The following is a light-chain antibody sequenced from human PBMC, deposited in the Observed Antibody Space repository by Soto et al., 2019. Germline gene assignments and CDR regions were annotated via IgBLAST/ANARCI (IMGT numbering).Light chain of an antibody. J-gene: IGLJ1*01. CDR3: SSYTTSSTFV. V-gene: IGLV2-14*01. CDR2: HVT. Sequence: QSSLTQPASVSGSPGQSITSSCTGTISDIGAYNFVSWYQQHPGKASILMIYHVTDRPSGVSNRFSASKSGNTASLTISGLQAEDEADYYCSSYTTSSTFVFGTGTKVTVL. CDR1: ISDIGAYNF.